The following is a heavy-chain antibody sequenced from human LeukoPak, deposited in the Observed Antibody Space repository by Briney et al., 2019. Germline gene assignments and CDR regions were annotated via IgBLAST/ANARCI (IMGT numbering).Heavy chain of an antibody. J-gene: IGHJ4*02. Sequence: SETLSLTCTVSGGSISSYYWIWVRQSAGKGLEWIGRISASGNTNYNPSLKSRVTMSVDTSTNQFSLKLTSVTAADTAVYYCAKDPGVVPAHYFDYWGQGTLVTVSS. CDR2: ISASGNT. V-gene: IGHV4-4*07. CDR3: AKDPGVVPAHYFDY. CDR1: GGSISSYY. D-gene: IGHD2-2*01.